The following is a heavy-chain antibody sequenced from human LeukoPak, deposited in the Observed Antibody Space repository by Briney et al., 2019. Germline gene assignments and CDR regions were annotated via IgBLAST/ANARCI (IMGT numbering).Heavy chain of an antibody. CDR2: IYHSGYT. V-gene: IGHV4-4*02. J-gene: IGHJ4*02. CDR1: GGSITNSTW. D-gene: IGHD1-26*01. Sequence: SETLSLTCAVSGGSITNSTWWSWFRQPPGKGLEWIGEIYHSGYTNYNSSLKSRVTISVDKSKNQFSLKLSSVTAADTAVYYCARAEGVVGAIPGAGDFEYWGQGTLVTVSS. CDR3: ARAEGVVGAIPGAGDFEY.